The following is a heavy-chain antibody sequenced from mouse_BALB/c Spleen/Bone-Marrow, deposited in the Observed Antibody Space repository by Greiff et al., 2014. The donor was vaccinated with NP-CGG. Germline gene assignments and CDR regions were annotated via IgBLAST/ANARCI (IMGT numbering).Heavy chain of an antibody. CDR2: IYYSGTI. CDR1: GISITTGNYR. D-gene: IGHD1-1*01. Sequence: DVKLVESGPGLVKPSQTVSLTCTVTGISITTGNYRWSWIRQFPGNRLEWIGYIYYSGTITYNPSLTSRTTITRDTPKNQFFLEMNFLTAEDTATYYCARYLGAYFDYWGQGTTLTVSS. J-gene: IGHJ2*01. CDR3: ARYLGAYFDY. V-gene: IGHV3-5*02.